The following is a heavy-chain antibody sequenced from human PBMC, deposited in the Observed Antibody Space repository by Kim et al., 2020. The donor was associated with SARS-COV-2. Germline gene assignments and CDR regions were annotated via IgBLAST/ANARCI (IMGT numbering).Heavy chain of an antibody. J-gene: IGHJ4*02. CDR3: SRGPQPSGRGFDD. D-gene: IGHD5-12*01. CDR1: GGSMSSHY. CDR2: IHTDGST. V-gene: IGHV4-4*07. Sequence: SETLSLTCTVSGGSMSSHYWSCIRQPAGKALEWIGRIHTDGSTKYNSSLKSRVTMSIDTFRNQFSLKLSSVTAADTAVYYCSRGPQPSGRGFDDWGQGT.